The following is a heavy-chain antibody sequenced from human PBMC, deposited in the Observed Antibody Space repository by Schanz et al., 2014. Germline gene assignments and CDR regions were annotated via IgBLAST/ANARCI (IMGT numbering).Heavy chain of an antibody. D-gene: IGHD5-12*01. Sequence: QVQLVQSGAEVKKPGASVKVSCKASGYTFSSYGITWVRQAPGQGLEWMGWINGYNGHTLYAQKFQGRGTMTTDASTSTSYMELTSLRFDDTAVYYCARDFSAYVGNYFDYWGQGTLVTVSS. CDR3: ARDFSAYVGNYFDY. J-gene: IGHJ4*02. CDR1: GYTFSSYG. CDR2: INGYNGHT. V-gene: IGHV1-18*01.